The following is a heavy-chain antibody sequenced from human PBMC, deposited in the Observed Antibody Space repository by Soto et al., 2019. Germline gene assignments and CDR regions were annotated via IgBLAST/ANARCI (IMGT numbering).Heavy chain of an antibody. CDR2: IKSKIDGGTT. CDR3: TTEEATKDNYGSSWRSAEFDY. Sequence: GESLRLSSTASVFTFTNTWFNWIRHAPAQWLEWVGRIKSKIDGGTTDYAAPVKGRFTISRDDSKNTLYLQMNSLKTEDTAVYYCTTEEATKDNYGSSWRSAEFDYWGQG. D-gene: IGHD3-10*01. CDR1: VFTFTNTW. V-gene: IGHV3-15*07. J-gene: IGHJ4*02.